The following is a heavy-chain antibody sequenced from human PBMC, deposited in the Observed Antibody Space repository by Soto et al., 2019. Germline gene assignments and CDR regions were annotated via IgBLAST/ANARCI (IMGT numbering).Heavy chain of an antibody. D-gene: IGHD5-12*01. J-gene: IGHJ6*02. CDR2: ISAYNGNT. CDR1: GYTFTSYG. V-gene: IGHV1-18*04. Sequence: ASVKVSCKASGYTFTSYGISWVRQAPGQGLEWMGWISAYNGNTNYAQKLQGRVTMTTDTSTSTAYMELRSLRSDDTAVYYCARDGLYSGYDFRPGYGMDVWGQGTTVTVSS. CDR3: ARDGLYSGYDFRPGYGMDV.